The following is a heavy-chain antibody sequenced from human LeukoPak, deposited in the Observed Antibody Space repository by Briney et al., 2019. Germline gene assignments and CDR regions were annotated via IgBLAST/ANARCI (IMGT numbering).Heavy chain of an antibody. CDR3: AGHSFDTVDAFDV. D-gene: IGHD2-2*02. V-gene: IGHV5-51*01. J-gene: IGHJ3*01. CDR1: GFSFTNYW. Sequence: GEPLKISCKASGFSFTNYWIGWVRQMPGKGLEWMGIIYPGDSDTRYSPSFQGQVTISADKSSSTAYLQWRSLKASDTAMYYCAGHSFDTVDAFDVWGQGTIVIVSA. CDR2: IYPGDSDT.